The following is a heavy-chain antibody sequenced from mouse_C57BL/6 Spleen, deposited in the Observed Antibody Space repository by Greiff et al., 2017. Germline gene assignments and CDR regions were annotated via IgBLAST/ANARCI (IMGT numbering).Heavy chain of an antibody. Sequence: EVKLMESGGGLVKPGGSLKLSCAASGFTFSSYAMSWVRQTPEKRLEWVATISDGGSYTYYPDNVKGRFTISRDNAKNNLYLQMSHLKSEDTAMYYCATSLAYDYDEGYWGQGTTLTVSS. CDR1: GFTFSSYA. V-gene: IGHV5-4*03. CDR2: ISDGGSYT. J-gene: IGHJ2*01. CDR3: ATSLAYDYDEGY. D-gene: IGHD2-4*01.